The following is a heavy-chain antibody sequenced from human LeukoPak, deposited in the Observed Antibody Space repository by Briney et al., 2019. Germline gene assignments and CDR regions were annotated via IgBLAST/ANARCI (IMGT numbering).Heavy chain of an antibody. V-gene: IGHV3-9*01. J-gene: IGHJ4*02. D-gene: IGHD6-13*01. CDR2: ISWNSGRI. CDR3: AKDISPNPAAAGY. Sequence: PGGSLRLSCAASGFTFDDYAMHWVRQAPGKGLEWASGISWNSGRIGYADSVKGRFTISRDNAKNSLYLQMNSLRAEDTALYYCAKDISPNPAAAGYWGQGTLVTVSS. CDR1: GFTFDDYA.